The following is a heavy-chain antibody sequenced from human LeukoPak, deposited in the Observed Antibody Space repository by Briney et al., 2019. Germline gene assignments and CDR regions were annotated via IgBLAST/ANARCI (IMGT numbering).Heavy chain of an antibody. CDR3: ARSHIVAVTGFAFDI. J-gene: IGHJ3*02. CDR2: IYYSGST. D-gene: IGHD2-21*02. Sequence: SETLSLTCTVSGGSISSSSYYWDWIRQPPGKGLEWIGSIYYSGSTYYNPSLKSRVTITVDTSKNQFSLKLSSVTAADTTVYYCARSHIVAVTGFAFDIWGQGTLVTVSS. V-gene: IGHV4-39*01. CDR1: GGSISSSSYY.